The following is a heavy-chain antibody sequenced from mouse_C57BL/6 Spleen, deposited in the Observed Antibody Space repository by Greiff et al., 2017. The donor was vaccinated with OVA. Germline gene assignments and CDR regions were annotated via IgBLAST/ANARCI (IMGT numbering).Heavy chain of an antibody. J-gene: IGHJ3*01. CDR1: GFTFSSSA. CDR2: ISDGGSYT. CDR3: AREADYYGSSRGFAY. Sequence: EVKLMESGGGLVKPGGSLKLSCAASGFTFSSSAMSWVRQTPEKRLEWVATISDGGSYTYYPDNVKGRFTISRDNAKNNLYLQMSHLKSEDTAMYYCAREADYYGSSRGFAYWGQGTLVTVSA. V-gene: IGHV5-4*01. D-gene: IGHD1-1*01.